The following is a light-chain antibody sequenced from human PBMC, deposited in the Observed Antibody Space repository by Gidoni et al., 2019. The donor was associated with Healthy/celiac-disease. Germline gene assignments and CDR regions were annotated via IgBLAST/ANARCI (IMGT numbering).Light chain of an antibody. J-gene: IGKJ4*01. V-gene: IGKV1-39*01. CDR1: QSISSY. CDR2: AAS. Sequence: DIQMTHSPSSLSASVGDRVTITFRASQSISSYLNWYQHKPGKAPKLLIYAASSLQSGVPSRFSGSGSGTDFTLTISSLQPVDFATYYCQQSYSTLALTFGGGTKVEIK. CDR3: QQSYSTLALT.